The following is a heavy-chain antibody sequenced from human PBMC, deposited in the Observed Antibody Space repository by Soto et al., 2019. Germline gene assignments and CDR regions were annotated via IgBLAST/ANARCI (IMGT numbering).Heavy chain of an antibody. J-gene: IGHJ5*02. V-gene: IGHV4-4*02. CDR3: ASRLEFGRFDP. D-gene: IGHD3-16*01. CDR2: GYHTGST. Sequence: QVQLQESGPGLVKPSGTLSLTCAVPSDSISSSNWWSWVRQPPGKGLEWIGEGYHTGSTNYNPSLKSRVTISVDKSKNQFSLKLSSVTAADTAVYYCASRLEFGRFDPWGQGTLVTVSS. CDR1: SDSISSSNW.